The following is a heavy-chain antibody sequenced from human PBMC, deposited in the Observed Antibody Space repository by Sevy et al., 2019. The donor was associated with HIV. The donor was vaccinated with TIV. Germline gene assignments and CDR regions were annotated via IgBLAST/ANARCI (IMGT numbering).Heavy chain of an antibody. J-gene: IGHJ6*02. CDR2: IKQDGSEK. Sequence: GGSLRLSCAASGFTFSSYWMHWVRQAPGKGLEWVANIKQDGSEKYYVDSVKGRFTISRDNAKNSLYLQMNSLRAEDTAVYYCAREHDYSNGIYYGMDVWGQGTTVTVSS. CDR1: GFTFSSYW. CDR3: AREHDYSNGIYYGMDV. V-gene: IGHV3-7*01. D-gene: IGHD4-4*01.